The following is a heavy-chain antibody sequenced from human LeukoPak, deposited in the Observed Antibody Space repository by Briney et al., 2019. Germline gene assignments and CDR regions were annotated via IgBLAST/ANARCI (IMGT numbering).Heavy chain of an antibody. CDR3: ARSPVYYDSSGSIH. J-gene: IGHJ4*02. CDR2: LNHSGIT. CDR1: GVSFSGYY. V-gene: IGHV4-34*01. Sequence: SETLSLTCGVYGVSFSGYYWTWIRQPPGKRLEWIGELNHSGITNYNPSLKSRVTISIDTSKNQFSLKLSSVTAADTAVYYCARSPVYYDSSGSIHWGQGTLVTVSS. D-gene: IGHD3-22*01.